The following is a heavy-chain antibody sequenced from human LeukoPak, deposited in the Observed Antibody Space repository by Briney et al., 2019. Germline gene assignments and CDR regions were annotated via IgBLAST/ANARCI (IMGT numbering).Heavy chain of an antibody. CDR2: IYYSGST. D-gene: IGHD3-22*01. CDR1: GGSISSSSYY. CDR3: ARAHSSGYYYPFDY. V-gene: IGHV4-39*07. Sequence: SETLSLTCTVSGGSISSSSYYWGWIRQPPGKGLEWFGSIYYSGSTYYNPSLKSRVTISVDTSKNQFSLKLSSVTAADTAVYYCARAHSSGYYYPFDYWGQGTLVTVSS. J-gene: IGHJ4*02.